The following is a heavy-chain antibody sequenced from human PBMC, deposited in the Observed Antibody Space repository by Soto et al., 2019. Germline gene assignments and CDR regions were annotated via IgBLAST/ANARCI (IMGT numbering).Heavy chain of an antibody. CDR1: GFSLTTGRMG. CDR3: ARLLADSSWYHYGLDV. Sequence: QVTLKESGPVLVKATETLTLTCNISGFSLTTGRMGVSWIRQPPGKALEWVALIFSNNERSYSTSLQSRLSISDDTSKSQVVLTMTNVDPVDTATYFCARLLADSSWYHYGLDVWGQGTTVTVS. J-gene: IGHJ6*02. D-gene: IGHD6-13*01. V-gene: IGHV2-26*03. CDR2: IFSNNER.